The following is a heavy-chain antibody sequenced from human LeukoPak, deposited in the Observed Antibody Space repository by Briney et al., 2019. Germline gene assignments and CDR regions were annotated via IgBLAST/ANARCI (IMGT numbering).Heavy chain of an antibody. D-gene: IGHD6-13*01. J-gene: IGHJ3*02. CDR3: ATPLGVMGAAADKGEINAFDI. CDR2: MNPNSGNT. Sequence: ASVKVSCKASGYTFTSYDINWVRQATGQGLEWMGWMNPNSGNTGYAQKFQGRVTIARNTSISTAYMELSSLRSEDTAVYYCATPLGVMGAAADKGEINAFDIWGQGTMVTVSS. V-gene: IGHV1-8*03. CDR1: GYTFTSYD.